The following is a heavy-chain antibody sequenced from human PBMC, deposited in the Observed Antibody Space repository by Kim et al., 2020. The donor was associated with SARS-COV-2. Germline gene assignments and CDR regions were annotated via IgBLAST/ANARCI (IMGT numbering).Heavy chain of an antibody. D-gene: IGHD2-2*01. J-gene: IGHJ6*02. V-gene: IGHV3-30*18. Sequence: GGSLRLSCAASGFTFSSYGMNWVRQAPGKGLEWVAEISYDGSNKYYADSVKGRFTISRDNSKNTLYLQMNSRRAEDTAVYYCAKDGGPMSRDCSSSSCQGLYYCYGIDVWGQGTTVTVSS. CDR2: ISYDGSNK. CDR1: GFTFSSYG. CDR3: AKDGGPMSRDCSSSSCQGLYYCYGIDV.